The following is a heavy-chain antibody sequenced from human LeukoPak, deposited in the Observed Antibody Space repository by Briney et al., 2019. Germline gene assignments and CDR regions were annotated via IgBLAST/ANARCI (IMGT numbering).Heavy chain of an antibody. Sequence: GGCLRLSCAASGFTFSSYGMHWVRQAPGKGLEWVAVISYDGSNKYYADSVRGRLTISRDNSKSTLYLQMNSLRAEDTAVYYCAKGSPPAAENYYYYMDVWGKGTTVTVSS. CDR2: ISYDGSNK. J-gene: IGHJ6*03. D-gene: IGHD6-13*01. CDR1: GFTFSSYG. V-gene: IGHV3-30*18. CDR3: AKGSPPAAENYYYYMDV.